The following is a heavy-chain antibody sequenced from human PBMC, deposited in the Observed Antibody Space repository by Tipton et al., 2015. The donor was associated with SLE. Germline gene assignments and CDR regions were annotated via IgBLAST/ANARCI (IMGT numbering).Heavy chain of an antibody. V-gene: IGHV4-39*01. Sequence: TLSLTCTVSGGSISSSSYYWGWIRQPPGKGLEWIGSIYYSGSTYYNPSLKSRVTISVDTSKNQFSLKLSSVTAADTAVYYCATGKDTYYYDSSGYGYFDYWGQGTLVTVSS. CDR1: GGSISSSSYY. CDR3: ATGKDTYYYDSSGYGYFDY. D-gene: IGHD3-22*01. CDR2: IYYSGST. J-gene: IGHJ4*02.